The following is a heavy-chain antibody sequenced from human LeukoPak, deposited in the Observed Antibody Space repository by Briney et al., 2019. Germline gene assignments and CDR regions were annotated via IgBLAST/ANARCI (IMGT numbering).Heavy chain of an antibody. CDR3: ARGRRGAFDY. CDR2: IYHSGST. Sequence: PSETLSLTCAASGGSISSGGYSWSWIRQPPGKGLEWIGYIYHSGSTYCNPSLKSRVTISVDRSKNQFSLKLSSVTAADTAVYYCARGRRGAFDYWGQGTLVTVSS. V-gene: IGHV4-30-2*01. D-gene: IGHD1-26*01. CDR1: GGSISSGGYS. J-gene: IGHJ4*02.